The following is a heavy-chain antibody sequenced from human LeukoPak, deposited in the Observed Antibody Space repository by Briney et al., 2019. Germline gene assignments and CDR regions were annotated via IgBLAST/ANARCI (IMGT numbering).Heavy chain of an antibody. CDR2: IKEDGTEQ. D-gene: IGHD6-19*01. V-gene: IGHV3-7*05. CDR1: GFTFSSSW. J-gene: IGHJ4*02. CDR3: ARWSSGWEFDY. Sequence: GGSLRLSCVVSGFTFSSSWMTWVRQAPGKGLEWVAHIKEDGTEQYYVDSLKGRFTISRDNAKNSVYLQTNSLKAEDTAVYYCARWSSGWEFDYWGQGTLVSVSS.